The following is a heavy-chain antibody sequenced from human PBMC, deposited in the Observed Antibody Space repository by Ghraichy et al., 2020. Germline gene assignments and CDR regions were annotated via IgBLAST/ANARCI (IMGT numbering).Heavy chain of an antibody. CDR2: INSDGTST. CDR3: TRDSSTWYAIQH. D-gene: IGHD6-13*01. J-gene: IGHJ1*01. Sequence: GGSLRLSCAASGFTFSDYYMHWVRQAPGKGLVWVSRINSDGTSTDYADSVKGRFTISRDNAKNTVFLQMNSLRAEDTAVYYCTRDSSTWYAIQHWGQGPLVPVSS. V-gene: IGHV3-74*01. CDR1: GFTFSDYY.